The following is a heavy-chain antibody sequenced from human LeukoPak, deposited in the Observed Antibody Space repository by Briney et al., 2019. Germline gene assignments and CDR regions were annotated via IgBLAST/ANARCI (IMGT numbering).Heavy chain of an antibody. CDR1: GGSISSYY. Sequence: SETLSLTCTVSGGSISSYYWSWIRQPAGKGLEWIGRIYTSGSTNYNPSLKSRVTMSVDTSKNQFSLKLSSVTAAYTAVYYCAREAHGSGSYYRFDYWGQGTLVTVSS. CDR2: IYTSGST. V-gene: IGHV4-4*07. CDR3: AREAHGSGSYYRFDY. J-gene: IGHJ4*02. D-gene: IGHD3-10*01.